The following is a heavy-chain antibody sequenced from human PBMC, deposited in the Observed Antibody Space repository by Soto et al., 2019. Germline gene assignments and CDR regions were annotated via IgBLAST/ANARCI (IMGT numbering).Heavy chain of an antibody. CDR2: IYYSGST. V-gene: IGHV4-59*08. CDR1: GGSISSYY. Sequence: KQSQTLSLTCTVSGGSISSYYWSWIRQPPGKGLEWIGYIYYSGSTNYNPSLKSRVTISVDTSKNQFSLKLSSVTAADTAVYYCARVRWAAQHDAFDIWGQGTMVTVSS. D-gene: IGHD3-10*01. J-gene: IGHJ3*02. CDR3: ARVRWAAQHDAFDI.